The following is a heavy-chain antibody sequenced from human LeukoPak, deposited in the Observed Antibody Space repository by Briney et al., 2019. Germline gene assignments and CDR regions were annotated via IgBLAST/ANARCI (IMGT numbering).Heavy chain of an antibody. CDR1: GFTFSNAW. D-gene: IGHD1-1*01. CDR2: IKSKTDGGTT. CDR3: TTHSVPNWNPDDAFDI. Sequence: GGSLRLSCAASGFTFSNAWMSWVRQAPGKGLEWVGRIKSKTDGGTTDYAAPVKGRFTISRDDSKNTLYLQMNSLKTEDTAVYYCTTHSVPNWNPDDAFDIWGQGTMVTVSS. V-gene: IGHV3-15*01. J-gene: IGHJ3*02.